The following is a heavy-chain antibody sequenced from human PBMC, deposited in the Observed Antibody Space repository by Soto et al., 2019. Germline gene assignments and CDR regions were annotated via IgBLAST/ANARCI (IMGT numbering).Heavy chain of an antibody. CDR2: INAGNGNT. CDR3: ARSHLLYYYYDSSGYYYEGWFDP. V-gene: IGHV1-3*01. CDR1: GYTFTSYA. J-gene: IGHJ5*02. D-gene: IGHD3-22*01. Sequence: ASVKVSCKASGYTFTSYAMHWVRQAPGQRLEWMGWINAGNGNTKYSQKFQGRVTITRDTSASTAYMELSSLRSEDTAVYYCARSHLLYYYYDSSGYYYEGWFDPWGQGTLVTVSS.